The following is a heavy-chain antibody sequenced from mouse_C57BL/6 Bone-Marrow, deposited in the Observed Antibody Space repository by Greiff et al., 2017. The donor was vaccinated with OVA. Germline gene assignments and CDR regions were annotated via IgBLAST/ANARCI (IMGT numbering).Heavy chain of an antibody. J-gene: IGHJ4*01. CDR2: IRSKSNNYAT. CDR3: VSPYGSNAMDY. D-gene: IGHD1-1*01. CDR1: GFSFNTYA. Sequence: EVQRVESGGGLVQPKGSLKLSCAASGFSFNTYAMNWVRQAPGKGLEWVARIRSKSNNYATYYAESVKDRFTISRDDSESMLYLQMNNLKTEDTAMYYCVSPYGSNAMDYWGQGTSVTVSS. V-gene: IGHV10-1*01.